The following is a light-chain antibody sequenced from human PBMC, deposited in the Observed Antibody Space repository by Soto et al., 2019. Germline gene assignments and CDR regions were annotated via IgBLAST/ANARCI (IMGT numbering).Light chain of an antibody. CDR2: GAS. CDR3: QEYNNWRPIN. J-gene: IGKJ4*01. CDR1: QGISTW. V-gene: IGKV1-12*01. Sequence: DIQMTQSPSSVSASVVDRVTITFRASQGISTWLAWYQQKPGKAPKLLIYGASSLQSGIPVRFSGSGSGTEFTLTITSLQSEDFAVYYCQEYNNWRPINFGGGTKVDIK.